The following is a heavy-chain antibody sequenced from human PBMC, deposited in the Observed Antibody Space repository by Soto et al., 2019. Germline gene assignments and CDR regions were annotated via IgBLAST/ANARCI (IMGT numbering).Heavy chain of an antibody. CDR3: ARGNFGQWGY. Sequence: QVQLVESGGGVVQPGRSLRLSCAASGFTFSSYAMHWVRQAPGKGLEWVTVISYDGSNKYYADSVKGRFTISRDNSKNTLYLQMNSLRTEDTAVYYCARGNFGQWGYWGQGTLVTVSS. CDR2: ISYDGSNK. J-gene: IGHJ4*02. CDR1: GFTFSSYA. D-gene: IGHD6-19*01. V-gene: IGHV3-30-3*01.